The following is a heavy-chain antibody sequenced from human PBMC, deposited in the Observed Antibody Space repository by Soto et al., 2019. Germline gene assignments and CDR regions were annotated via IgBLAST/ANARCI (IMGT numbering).Heavy chain of an antibody. Sequence: GSLRLSCGDSGFTLMKFGVHWVRQAPGKGPEWVGAISSDGSIQSYGDSVRGRFTVSRDNSKNRVFLQMNGLRGDDTGVYYCVKSRGGNNFDFFDWGQGALVTVSS. V-gene: IGHV3-30*18. D-gene: IGHD5-12*01. CDR3: VKSRGGNNFDFFD. CDR1: GFTLMKFG. CDR2: ISSDGSIQ. J-gene: IGHJ4*02.